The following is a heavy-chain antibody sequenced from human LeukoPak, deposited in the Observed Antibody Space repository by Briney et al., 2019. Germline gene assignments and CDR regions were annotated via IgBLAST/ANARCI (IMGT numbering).Heavy chain of an antibody. CDR2: IYTSGST. V-gene: IGHV4-4*07. CDR3: ARVEIVGQYSYGQNWFDP. CDR1: GGSISSYY. Sequence: SETLSLTCTVSGGSISSYYWSWIRRPAGKGLEWIGRIYTSGSTNYNPSLKSRVTMSVDTSKNQFSLKLTSVTAADTAVYYCARVEIVGQYSYGQNWFDPWGQGTLVTVSS. D-gene: IGHD5-18*01. J-gene: IGHJ5*02.